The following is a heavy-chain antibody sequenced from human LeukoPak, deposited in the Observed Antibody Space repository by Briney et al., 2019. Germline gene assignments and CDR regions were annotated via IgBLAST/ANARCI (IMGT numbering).Heavy chain of an antibody. J-gene: IGHJ6*03. CDR3: ARDARVCSSYRCYYYYHYMDV. D-gene: IGHD2-2*01. Sequence: GGSLRLSCAASGFTFSSDSMPWVRQAPGKGLEWVANIKQDGSEKNYVDSVKGRFTISRDNTNYSLYLQMNSLRAEDTAVYYCARDARVCSSYRCYYYYHYMDVWGKGTTVTVSS. V-gene: IGHV3-7*01. CDR2: IKQDGSEK. CDR1: GFTFSSDS.